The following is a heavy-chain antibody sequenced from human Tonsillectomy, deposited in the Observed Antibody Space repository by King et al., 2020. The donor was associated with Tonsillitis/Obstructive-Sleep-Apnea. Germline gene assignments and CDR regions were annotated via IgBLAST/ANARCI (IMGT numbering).Heavy chain of an antibody. CDR2: INPNSGGT. J-gene: IGHJ3*02. CDR1: GYTFTGYY. V-gene: IGHV1-2*02. Sequence: VQLVESGAEVKKPGASVKVSCKASGYTFTGYYMHWVRQAPGQGLEWMGWINPNSGGTNYAQKFQGRVTMTRDTSISTAYMELGRLRSDDTAVYYCASWAVAGITRDDAFDIWGQGTMVTVSS. CDR3: ASWAVAGITRDDAFDI. D-gene: IGHD6-19*01.